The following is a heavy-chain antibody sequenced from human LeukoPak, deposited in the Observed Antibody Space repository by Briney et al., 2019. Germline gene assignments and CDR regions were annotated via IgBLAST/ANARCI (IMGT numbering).Heavy chain of an antibody. V-gene: IGHV3-30-3*01. Sequence: GGSLRLSCAGSGFALKSYSLSRVRQAPGKGLEWVAVISYDGSNKYYADSVKGRFTISRDNSKNTLYLQMNSLRAEDTAVYYCARDRATNTYYYYYYMDVWGKGTTVTVSS. CDR3: ARDRATNTYYYYYYMDV. J-gene: IGHJ6*03. CDR2: ISYDGSNK. CDR1: GFALKSYS. D-gene: IGHD5-24*01.